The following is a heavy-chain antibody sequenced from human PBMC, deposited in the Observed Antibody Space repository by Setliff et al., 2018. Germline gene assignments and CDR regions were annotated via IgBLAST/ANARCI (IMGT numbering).Heavy chain of an antibody. D-gene: IGHD4-4*01. V-gene: IGHV3-7*01. CDR1: GFTFTNYW. CDR3: VRGRTTYYFDY. Sequence: GGSLRLSCSVSGFTFTNYWMSWVRQAPGKGLEWVANIKQDGGEKYYVDSVKGRFTISRDNAKNSLNLQMDSLRADDTVVYYCVRGRTTYYFDYWGQGTLVTVSS. J-gene: IGHJ4*02. CDR2: IKQDGGEK.